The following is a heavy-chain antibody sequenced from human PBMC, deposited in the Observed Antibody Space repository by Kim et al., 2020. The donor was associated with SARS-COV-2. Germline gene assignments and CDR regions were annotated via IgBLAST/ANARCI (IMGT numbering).Heavy chain of an antibody. D-gene: IGHD4-17*01. CDR3: ARETPDYGDYANYYYYGMDV. J-gene: IGHJ6*02. CDR2: IIPILGIA. V-gene: IGHV1-69*04. CDR1: GGTFSSYA. Sequence: SVKVSCKASGGTFSSYAISWVRQAPGQGLEWMGRIIPILGIANYAQKFQGRVTITADKSTSTAYMELSSLRSDDTAVYYFARETPDYGDYANYYYYGMDVWGQGTTVTVSS.